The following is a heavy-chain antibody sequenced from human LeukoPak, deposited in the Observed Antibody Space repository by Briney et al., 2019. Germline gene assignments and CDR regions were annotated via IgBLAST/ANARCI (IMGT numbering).Heavy chain of an antibody. CDR1: GYSISSGYY. J-gene: IGHJ5*01. D-gene: IGHD3-16*01. Sequence: PETLSLTCTVSGYSISSGYYWGWIRQPPGKGLEWIGSIYHSGVTDYNPSLKSRVTISVDTSKNQFSLKLSSVTAADTAVYNCARVGGSAYPSTGFDFWGQGTLVTVSS. CDR2: IYHSGVT. CDR3: ARVGGSAYPSTGFDF. V-gene: IGHV4-38-2*02.